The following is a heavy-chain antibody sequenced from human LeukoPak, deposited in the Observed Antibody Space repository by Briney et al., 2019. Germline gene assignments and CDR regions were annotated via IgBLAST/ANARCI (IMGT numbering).Heavy chain of an antibody. V-gene: IGHV4-39*01. CDR2: IYYSGNT. CDR3: MRHEEEDGYNAKPFDF. CDR1: GGSISNSNYY. Sequence: SETLSLTCTVSGGSISNSNYYWGWVRQPPGTGLEWIGTIYYSGNTYYTPSLKSRVTISVDTSKNQFSLRLSSVTAADTAVYFCMRHEEEDGYNAKPFDFWGQGTLVTVSS. D-gene: IGHD5-24*01. J-gene: IGHJ4*02.